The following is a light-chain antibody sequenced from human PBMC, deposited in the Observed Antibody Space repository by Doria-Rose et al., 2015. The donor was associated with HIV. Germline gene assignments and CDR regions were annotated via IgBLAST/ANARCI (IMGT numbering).Light chain of an antibody. CDR3: HQYASSRT. CDR2: GAS. J-gene: IGKJ1*01. Sequence: TQSPGTLSLSPGERATLSCRASQSVSANYLAWYQQRPGQSPRLLIYGASSSATDIPDRFGGSESGTDFTLTISRLEPEDFAVYYCHQYASSRTFGQGTKVEIK. CDR1: QSVSANY. V-gene: IGKV3-20*01.